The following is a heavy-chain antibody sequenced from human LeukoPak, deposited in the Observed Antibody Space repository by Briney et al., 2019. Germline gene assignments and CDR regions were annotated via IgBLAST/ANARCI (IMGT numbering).Heavy chain of an antibody. CDR1: GGSISSGGYS. CDR3: ATLPTPDY. CDR2: IYHSGST. Sequence: SETLSLTCAVSGGSISSGGYSWSWIRQPPGKGLEWIGYIYHSGSTYYNPSLKSRVTISVDRSKNQFSLKLSSVTAADTAVYYCATLPTPDYWGQGTLVTVSS. J-gene: IGHJ4*02. V-gene: IGHV4-30-2*01.